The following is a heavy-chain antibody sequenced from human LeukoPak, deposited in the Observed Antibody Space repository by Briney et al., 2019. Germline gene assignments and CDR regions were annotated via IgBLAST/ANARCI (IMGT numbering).Heavy chain of an antibody. CDR2: GRNRAKSYTT. V-gene: IGHV3-72*01. J-gene: IGHJ4*02. CDR1: GFTFSDHY. Sequence: GGSLRLSCAVSGFTFSDHYMDWVRQAPGKGLGWVGRGRNRAKSYTTDYAASVKGRFTISRDDSKSTLYLQMNSLETEDTAVYYCSRDATGDHWGQGTLVSVSS. CDR3: SRDATGDH.